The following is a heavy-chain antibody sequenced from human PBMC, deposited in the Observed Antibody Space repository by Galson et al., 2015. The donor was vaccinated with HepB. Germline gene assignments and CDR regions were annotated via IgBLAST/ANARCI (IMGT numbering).Heavy chain of an antibody. D-gene: IGHD1-26*01. CDR2: IIPILGIA. CDR1: GGTFSSYA. V-gene: IGHV1-69*04. CDR3: ARGPLYSGSYSWAPVPFDY. Sequence: SVKVSCKASGGTFSSYAISWVRQAPGQGLEWMGRIIPILGIANYAQKFQGRVTITADKSTSTAYMELSSLRSEDTAVYYCARGPLYSGSYSWAPVPFDYWGQGTLVTVSS. J-gene: IGHJ4*02.